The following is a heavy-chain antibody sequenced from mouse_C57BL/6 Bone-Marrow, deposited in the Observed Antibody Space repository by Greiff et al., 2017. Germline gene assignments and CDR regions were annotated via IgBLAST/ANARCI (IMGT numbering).Heavy chain of an antibody. D-gene: IGHD2-2*01. CDR1: GYTFTSYW. CDR3: ARSYGYDGAWFAY. Sequence: VQVVESGAELAKPGASVKLSCKASGYTFTSYWMHWVKQRPGQGLEWIGYINPSSGYTKYNQKFKDKATLTADKSSSTAYMQLSSLTYEDSAVYYCARSYGYDGAWFAYWGQGTLVTVSA. V-gene: IGHV1-7*01. J-gene: IGHJ3*01. CDR2: INPSSGYT.